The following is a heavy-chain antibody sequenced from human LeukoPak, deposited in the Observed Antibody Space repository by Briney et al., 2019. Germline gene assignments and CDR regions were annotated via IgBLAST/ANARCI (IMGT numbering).Heavy chain of an antibody. J-gene: IGHJ4*02. CDR1: GFTFSSYW. V-gene: IGHV3-7*01. Sequence: GGSLRLSCAASGFTFSSYWMSWVRQAPGKGLEWVANIKQDRSEKSYVASVKGRFAISRDNAKNSLYLQMNSLRAEDTAVYFCARDMTGYCTSSSCFGGLCDYWGQGTLVTVSS. CDR3: ARDMTGYCTSSSCFGGLCDY. D-gene: IGHD2-2*01. CDR2: IKQDRSEK.